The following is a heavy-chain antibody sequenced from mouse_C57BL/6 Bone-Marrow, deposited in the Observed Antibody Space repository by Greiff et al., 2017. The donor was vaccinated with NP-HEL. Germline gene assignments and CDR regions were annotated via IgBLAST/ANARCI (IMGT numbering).Heavy chain of an antibody. CDR3: ARHEGYYWYFDV. Sequence: DVKLVESGGDLVKPGGSLKLSCAASGFTFSSYGMSWVRQTPDKRLEWVATISSGGSYTYYPDSVKGRFTISRDNAKNTLYLQMSSLKSEDTAMYYCARHEGYYWYFDVWGTGTTVTVSS. D-gene: IGHD2-3*01. J-gene: IGHJ1*03. CDR1: GFTFSSYG. CDR2: ISSGGSYT. V-gene: IGHV5-6*02.